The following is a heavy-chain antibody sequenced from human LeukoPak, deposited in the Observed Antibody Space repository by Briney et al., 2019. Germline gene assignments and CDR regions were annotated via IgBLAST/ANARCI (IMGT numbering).Heavy chain of an antibody. V-gene: IGHV4-59*08. CDR3: ARGYYDILTGSRPFDY. Sequence: PSETLSLTCTVSGGSISRYYWSWIRQPPGKGLEWIGYIYYSGSTNFNPCLKRRVTISVDTSKNPFSLKLSSVTAADTAVYYCARGYYDILTGSRPFDYWGQGTLVTVSS. J-gene: IGHJ4*02. CDR1: GGSISRYY. D-gene: IGHD3-9*01. CDR2: IYYSGST.